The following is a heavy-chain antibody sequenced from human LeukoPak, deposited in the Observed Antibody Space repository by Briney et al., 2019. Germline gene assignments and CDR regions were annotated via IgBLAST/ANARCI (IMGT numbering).Heavy chain of an antibody. CDR3: AKDLSGGYDVVFDY. V-gene: IGHV3-30*02. J-gene: IGHJ4*02. CDR1: GFTFSSSG. D-gene: IGHD5-12*01. CDR2: IRYDGSNK. Sequence: PGGSLRLSCAAPGFTFSSSGMHWVRQAPGKGLEWVAFIRYDGSNKYYAASVKGRFTISRDNSKNTLYLQMNSLRAEDTAVYYCAKDLSGGYDVVFDYWGQGTLVTVSS.